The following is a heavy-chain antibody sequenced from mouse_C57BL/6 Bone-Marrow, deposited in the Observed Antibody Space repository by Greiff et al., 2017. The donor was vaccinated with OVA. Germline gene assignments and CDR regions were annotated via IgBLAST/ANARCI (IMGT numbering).Heavy chain of an antibody. CDR3: AMGSSGYGFAY. J-gene: IGHJ3*01. CDR2: IDPSDSYT. D-gene: IGHD3-2*02. V-gene: IGHV1-69*01. CDR1: GYTFTSYW. Sequence: QVQLQQPGAELVMPGASVKLSCKASGYTFTSYWMHWVKQRPGQGLEWIGEIDPSDSYTNYNQQFQGKSTLTVDKSSSTAYMQLSSLTSEDSAVYYCAMGSSGYGFAYWGQGTLVTVSA.